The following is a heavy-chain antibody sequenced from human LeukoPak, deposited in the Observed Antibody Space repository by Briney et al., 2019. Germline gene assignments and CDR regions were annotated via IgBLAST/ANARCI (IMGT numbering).Heavy chain of an antibody. D-gene: IGHD3-22*01. Sequence: PSQTLSLTCAVSGGSISSGGYSWSWIRQPPGKGLEGIGYIYHSGSTYYNPSLKSRVTISVDRSKNQFSLKLSSVTAADPAVYYRARGSPEHYDSSGYDWFDPWGQGTLVTVSS. V-gene: IGHV4-30-2*01. J-gene: IGHJ5*02. CDR1: GGSISSGGYS. CDR2: IYHSGST. CDR3: ARGSPEHYDSSGYDWFDP.